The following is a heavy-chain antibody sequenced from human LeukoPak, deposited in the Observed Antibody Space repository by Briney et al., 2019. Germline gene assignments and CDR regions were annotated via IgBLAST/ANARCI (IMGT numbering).Heavy chain of an antibody. CDR1: DTSISTYY. J-gene: IGHJ5*02. CDR3: ARALQLDWFDP. V-gene: IGHV4-4*07. D-gene: IGHD6-13*01. Sequence: SETLSLTCSVSDTSISTYYWSWIRQPAGKGLEWIGHIYTTGTTNYNPSLKSRVTMSIDTSKNQFSLNLRSVTAADTAVYYCARALQLDWFDPWGQGTLVTVSS. CDR2: IYTTGTT.